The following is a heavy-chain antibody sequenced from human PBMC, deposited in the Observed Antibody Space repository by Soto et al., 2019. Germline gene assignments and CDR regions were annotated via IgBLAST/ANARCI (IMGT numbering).Heavy chain of an antibody. CDR3: AKDRKGSGYEVDDAFDI. CDR2: ISGSGGST. D-gene: IGHD5-12*01. Sequence: GGSLRLSCAASGFTFSSYAMSWVRQAPGKGLEWVSAISGSGGSTYYADSVKGRFTISRDNSKNTLYLQMNSLRAEDTAVYYCAKDRKGSGYEVDDAFDIWGQGTMVTVSS. V-gene: IGHV3-23*01. J-gene: IGHJ3*02. CDR1: GFTFSSYA.